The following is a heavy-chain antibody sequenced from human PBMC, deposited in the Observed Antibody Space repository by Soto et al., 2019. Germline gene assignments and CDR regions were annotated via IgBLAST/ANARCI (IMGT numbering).Heavy chain of an antibody. Sequence: QVQLVQSGAEVKKPGASVKVSCKASGYTFTSYGISWVRQAPGQGLEWMGWISAYNGNIKYAQNLQGRVTMTTDTSKSTANMKLRRLRSDDTAVYYCASDPEIFDYWGQGTLVTVSS. CDR2: ISAYNGNI. V-gene: IGHV1-18*01. CDR1: GYTFTSYG. CDR3: ASDPEIFDY. J-gene: IGHJ4*02.